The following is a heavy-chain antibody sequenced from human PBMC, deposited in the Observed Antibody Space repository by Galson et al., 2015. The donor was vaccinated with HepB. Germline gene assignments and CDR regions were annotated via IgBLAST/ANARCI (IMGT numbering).Heavy chain of an antibody. CDR1: GFTFSSYA. J-gene: IGHJ4*02. CDR3: AKHRWDCSTGNCYTGYFDY. V-gene: IGHV3-30-3*02. Sequence: SLRLSCAASGFTFSSYAMHWVRQAPGKGLEWVALISYDGSNKHYADSVKGRFTISRDNSKNTLFLQMNSLRGEDTAVYYCAKHRWDCSTGNCYTGYFDYWGQGTLVTVSS. CDR2: ISYDGSNK. D-gene: IGHD2-2*02.